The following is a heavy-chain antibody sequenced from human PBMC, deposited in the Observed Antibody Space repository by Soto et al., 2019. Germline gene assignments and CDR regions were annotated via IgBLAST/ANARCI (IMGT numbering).Heavy chain of an antibody. CDR1: GFTFSSYA. CDR2: ISGSGGST. Sequence: EVQLLESGGGLVQPGGSLRLSCAASGFTFSSYAMSWVRQAPGKGLEWVSAISGSGGSTYYADSVKGRFTISRDNSKNTLYLQMNSLRAEDTAVYYCAKDLPTLVGATTGDFDYWGQGTLVTVSS. V-gene: IGHV3-23*01. J-gene: IGHJ4*02. CDR3: AKDLPTLVGATTGDFDY. D-gene: IGHD1-26*01.